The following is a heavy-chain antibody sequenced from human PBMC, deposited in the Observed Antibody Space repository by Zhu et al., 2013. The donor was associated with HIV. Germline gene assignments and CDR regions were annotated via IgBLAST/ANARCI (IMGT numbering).Heavy chain of an antibody. CDR3: AREGSSSFNSGSXPYYYGMDV. V-gene: IGHV1-2*02. Sequence: QVQLVQSGAEVKKPGASVKVSCKASGYTFTGYYMHWVRQAPGQGLEWMGWINPNSGGTNYAQKFQGRVTMTRDTSISTAYMELSRLRSDDTAVYYCAREGSSSFNSGSXPYYYGMDVWGQGTTVTVSS. CDR1: GYTFTGYY. CDR2: INPNSGGT. J-gene: IGHJ6*02. D-gene: IGHD6-6*01.